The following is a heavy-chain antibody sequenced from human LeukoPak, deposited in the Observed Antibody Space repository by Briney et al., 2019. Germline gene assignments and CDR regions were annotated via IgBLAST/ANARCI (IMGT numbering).Heavy chain of an antibody. CDR3: ASVSGSYNIDN. CDR1: GFTFSSYW. D-gene: IGHD1-26*01. J-gene: IGHJ4*02. CDR2: IKQDGTKK. V-gene: IGHV3-7*01. Sequence: GGSLRLSCAASGFTFSSYWMSWVRQTPGEGLEWVANIKQDGTKKYYVNSVKGRFSIFRDNAKNSLSLQMDSLTAEDTAVYYCASVSGSYNIDNWGQGTLVTVSS.